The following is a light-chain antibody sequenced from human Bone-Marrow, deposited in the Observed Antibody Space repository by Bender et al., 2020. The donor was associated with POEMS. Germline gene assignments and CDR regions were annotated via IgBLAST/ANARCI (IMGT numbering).Light chain of an antibody. J-gene: IGLJ3*02. CDR3: QSADSSGTYWV. V-gene: IGLV3-25*03. Sequence: SYVLTQTPSVSVAPGQTARITCSGDALPKQYAYWYQQKPGQAPVLVVYDDHDRPSGISERFSGSSSGTTVTLTITGVQAEDEADYYCQSADSSGTYWVFGGGTKLTVL. CDR2: DDH. CDR1: ALPKQY.